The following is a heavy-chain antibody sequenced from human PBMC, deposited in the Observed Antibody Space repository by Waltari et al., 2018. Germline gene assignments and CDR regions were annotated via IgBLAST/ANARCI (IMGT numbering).Heavy chain of an antibody. J-gene: IGHJ5*02. Sequence: EVQLLQSGAEVKKPGATVQISCKSSGYTFTDYYIPWVKQNPGKGLEWMGSVGPKEGETIYSEKFQDRVTIGAGTSTETGYMIMDGLRFDDTALYVCSRSGSDDWFDPWGRGTPVTVVS. CDR3: SRSGSDDWFDP. CDR1: GYTFTDYY. D-gene: IGHD2-15*01. V-gene: IGHV1-69-2*01. CDR2: VGPKEGET.